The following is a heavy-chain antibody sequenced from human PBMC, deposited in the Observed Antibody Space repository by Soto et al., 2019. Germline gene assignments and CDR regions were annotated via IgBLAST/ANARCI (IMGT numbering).Heavy chain of an antibody. CDR3: AREGVLRFLEWLSATRQYGMDV. CDR1: GGSFSGYY. D-gene: IGHD3-3*01. CDR2: INHSGST. Sequence: QVQLQQWGAGLLKPSETLSLTCAVYGGSFSGYYWSWIRQPPGKGLEWIGEINHSGSTNYNPSLKSRVTISVDTSKNQFSLKLSSVTAADTAVYYCAREGVLRFLEWLSATRQYGMDVWGQGTTVTVSS. J-gene: IGHJ6*02. V-gene: IGHV4-34*01.